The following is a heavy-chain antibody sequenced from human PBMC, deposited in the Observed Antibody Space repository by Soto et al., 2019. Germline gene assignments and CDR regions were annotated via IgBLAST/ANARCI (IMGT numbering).Heavy chain of an antibody. CDR3: ARTERTTLPNFAY. Sequence: ASVKVSCKASGYTFTTYYLHWVRQAPGQDLEWMGWINPNSGMTNSAQEFQGRVTMTRDTSITTAYMELSRLNSDDTAVYYCARTERTTLPNFAYWRQGTQVTVSS. V-gene: IGHV1-2*02. CDR1: GYTFTTYY. CDR2: INPNSGMT. J-gene: IGHJ4*02. D-gene: IGHD4-17*01.